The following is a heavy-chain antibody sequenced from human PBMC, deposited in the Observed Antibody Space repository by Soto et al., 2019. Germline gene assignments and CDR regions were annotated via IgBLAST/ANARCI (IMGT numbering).Heavy chain of an antibody. J-gene: IGHJ4*02. CDR2: VGGSGDST. CDR3: AKSPLGYCSGGSCYPPHYFDY. D-gene: IGHD2-15*01. V-gene: IGHV3-23*01. Sequence: EVHLLDSGGGLVQPGGSLRLSCAASGFTFSNYAMSWVRQAPGKGLEWVSGVGGSGDSTYYADSVKGRFTISRDNSKDTLSLQMNSLRAEDTAVYYCAKSPLGYCSGGSCYPPHYFDYWGQGTLVTVSS. CDR1: GFTFSNYA.